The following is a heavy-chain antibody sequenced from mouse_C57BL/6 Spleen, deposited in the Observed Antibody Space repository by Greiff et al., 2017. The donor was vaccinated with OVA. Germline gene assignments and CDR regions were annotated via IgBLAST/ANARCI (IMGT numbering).Heavy chain of an antibody. CDR3: ARNGYYEYFDV. D-gene: IGHD2-3*01. J-gene: IGHJ1*03. CDR1: GFTFTSYW. Sequence: QVQLKQPGAELVKPGASVKLSCKASGFTFTSYWMHWVMQRPGRGLEWIGRIDPNSGGTKYNEKFKSKATLTVDKPSSTADMQISSLTSEDSAVYYCARNGYYEYFDVWGTGTTVTVSS. CDR2: IDPNSGGT. V-gene: IGHV1-72*01.